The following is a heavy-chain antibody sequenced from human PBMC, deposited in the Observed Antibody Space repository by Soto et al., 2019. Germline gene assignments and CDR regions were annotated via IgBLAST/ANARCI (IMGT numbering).Heavy chain of an antibody. CDR2: INWNSGSI. CDR3: VKDESINWYSGHFRH. CDR1: GFTLEDKP. J-gene: IGHJ1*01. Sequence: EVQLVESGGGLVQPGRSLRLSCAASGFTLEDKPCTGVRKFPGKGLEWVSGINWNSGSIGYADSVKGRFAISRDNAKNSLHLQMNSLRAEDTAFYYCVKDESINWYSGHFRHWGQGTLVTVSS. V-gene: IGHV3-9*01. D-gene: IGHD6-13*01.